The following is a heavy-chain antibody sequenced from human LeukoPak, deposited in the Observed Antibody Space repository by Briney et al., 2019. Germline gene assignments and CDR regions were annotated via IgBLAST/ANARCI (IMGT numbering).Heavy chain of an antibody. CDR1: GGSISSYY. J-gene: IGHJ5*02. V-gene: IGHV4-59*01. Sequence: TSETLTLTCTVSGGSISSYYGSWIRQPPGKGLEWIGYIYYSGSTNYNPSLKSRVTISVDTSKNQSSQKLSSVTAANTAAYYCARRRSSSWYNWFDPWGQGTLVTVSS. D-gene: IGHD6-13*01. CDR2: IYYSGST. CDR3: ARRRSSSWYNWFDP.